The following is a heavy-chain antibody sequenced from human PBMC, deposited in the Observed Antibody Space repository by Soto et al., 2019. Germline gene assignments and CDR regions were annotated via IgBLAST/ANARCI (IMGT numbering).Heavy chain of an antibody. V-gene: IGHV4-59*08. D-gene: IGHD4-17*01. CDR3: ARRYGTLFDY. J-gene: IGHJ4*02. CDR1: GGSISSYY. CDR2: IYYSGST. Sequence: PSETLCLTCTVSGGSISSYYWSWIRQPPGKGLEWIGYIYYSGSTNYNPSLKSRVTISVDTSKNQFSLKLSSVTAADTAVYYCARRYGTLFDYWGQGTLVTVSS.